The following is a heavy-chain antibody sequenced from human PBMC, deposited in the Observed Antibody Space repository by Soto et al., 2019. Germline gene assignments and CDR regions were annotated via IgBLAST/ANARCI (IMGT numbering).Heavy chain of an antibody. J-gene: IGHJ4*02. CDR1: GFNFSGYG. Sequence: PGGSLRLSCAASGFNFSGYGMHWVRQAPGKGLEWVALIWYDGSKTYHADSVKGRFAISRDDSKSTLFLQMSSLRVDDTAVYYCVRDPATVTSYFDYWGQGALVTVSS. D-gene: IGHD4-17*01. CDR3: VRDPATVTSYFDY. V-gene: IGHV3-33*01. CDR2: IWYDGSKT.